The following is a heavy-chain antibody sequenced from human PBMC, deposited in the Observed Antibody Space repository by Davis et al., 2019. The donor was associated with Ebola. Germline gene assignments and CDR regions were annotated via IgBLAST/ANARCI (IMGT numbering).Heavy chain of an antibody. V-gene: IGHV3-30*19. D-gene: IGHD6-13*01. CDR3: ARPGSSWYLNNAFDI. CDR1: GFTFSNYD. J-gene: IGHJ3*02. CDR2: ISYDGTNK. Sequence: PGGSLRLSCAASGFTFSNYDMHWVRQAPGKGLEWVAVISYDGTNKYYANSVKGRFTISRDNSKNTLYLQMNSLRADDTAVYYCARPGSSWYLNNAFDIWGQGTMVTVSS.